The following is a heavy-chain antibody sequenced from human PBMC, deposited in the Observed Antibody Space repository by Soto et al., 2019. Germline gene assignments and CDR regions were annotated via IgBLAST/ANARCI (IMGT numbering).Heavy chain of an antibody. J-gene: IGHJ6*02. Sequence: ASVKVSCKVSGYTLTELSMHWVRQAPGKGLEWMGGFDPEDGETIYAQKFQGRVTMTGDTSTDTAYMELSSLRSEDTAVYYCATDFSGIAARPFVLNYYYGMDVWGQGTTVTVSS. D-gene: IGHD6-6*01. CDR1: GYTLTELS. CDR3: ATDFSGIAARPFVLNYYYGMDV. CDR2: FDPEDGET. V-gene: IGHV1-24*01.